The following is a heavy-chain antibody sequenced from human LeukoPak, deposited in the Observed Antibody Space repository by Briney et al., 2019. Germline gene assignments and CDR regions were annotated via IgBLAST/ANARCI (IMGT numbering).Heavy chain of an antibody. CDR3: ARAVSGRFDY. CDR1: GDSISSSY. V-gene: IGHV4-59*08. CDR2: IYYSGST. D-gene: IGHD6-19*01. Sequence: SETLSLTCTVSGDSISSSYWSWIRQPPGKGLEWTGYIYYSGSTNYNPSLKSRVTISVDTSKNQFSLKLSSVTAADTAIYYCARAVSGRFDYWGQGTLVTVSS. J-gene: IGHJ4*02.